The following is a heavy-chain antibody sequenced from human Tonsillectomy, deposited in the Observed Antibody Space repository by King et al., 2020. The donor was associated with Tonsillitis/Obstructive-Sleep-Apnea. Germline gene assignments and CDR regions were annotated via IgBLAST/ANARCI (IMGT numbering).Heavy chain of an antibody. J-gene: IGHJ4*02. CDR3: SRSTEYSNYEAY. V-gene: IGHV4-31*03. D-gene: IGHD4-11*01. Sequence: VQLQESGPGLVMPSQTLSLTCTVSDDSISSSDYYWGWIRQHPGKGLEWIGCISHRGGPYYNPSLKSRLTISLETSQKQFFLKLSSVTAADTAVYYSSRSTEYSNYEAYWGQGILVSVSS. CDR2: ISHRGGP. CDR1: DDSISSSDYY.